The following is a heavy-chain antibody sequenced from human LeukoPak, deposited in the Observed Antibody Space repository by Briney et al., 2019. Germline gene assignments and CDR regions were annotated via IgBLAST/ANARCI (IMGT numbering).Heavy chain of an antibody. J-gene: IGHJ3*02. V-gene: IGHV3-66*01. Sequence: GGSLRLSCAASGFTVSSNYMSWVRQAPGKGLEWVSVIYSGGSTYDADSVKGRFTISRDNSKNTLYLQMNSLRAEDTAVYYCARDQGHNWNDLDAFDIWGQGTMVTVSS. CDR1: GFTVSSNY. CDR3: ARDQGHNWNDLDAFDI. D-gene: IGHD1-1*01. CDR2: IYSGGST.